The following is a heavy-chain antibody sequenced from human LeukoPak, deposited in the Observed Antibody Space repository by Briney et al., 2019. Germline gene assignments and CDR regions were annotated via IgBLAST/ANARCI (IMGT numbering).Heavy chain of an antibody. V-gene: IGHV1-69*05. CDR1: GGTFSRSA. CDR2: IIPIFGAA. J-gene: IGHJ4*02. CDR3: ARRGVFGAFDH. Sequence: SVKVSCKASGGTFSRSAMNWVRQVPGQGLEWMGGIIPIFGAADYAQKFQGRVTITTDESTNTAYMEVSTPTSEDTAVYYCARRGVFGAFDHWGQGTLVTVSS. D-gene: IGHD3-10*02.